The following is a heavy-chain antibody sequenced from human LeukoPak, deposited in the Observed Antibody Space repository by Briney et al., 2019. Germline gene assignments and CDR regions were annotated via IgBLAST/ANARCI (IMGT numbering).Heavy chain of an antibody. D-gene: IGHD6-13*01. J-gene: IGHJ4*02. CDR3: ARALKQQLVPQGSKASAG. Sequence: GGSLRLSCAASGFTVSSKFMSSVRQAPGRGVEWVPVIYRGGSTCYADSVKGRFTISRDNSKNPLYLQMTRLRAEDTAVYYCARALKQQLVPQGSKASAGWGQGTLVTVSS. CDR2: IYRGGST. V-gene: IGHV3-66*01. CDR1: GFTVSSKF.